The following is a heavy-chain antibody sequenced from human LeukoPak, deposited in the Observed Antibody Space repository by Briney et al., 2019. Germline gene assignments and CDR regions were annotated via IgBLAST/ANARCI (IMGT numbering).Heavy chain of an antibody. CDR1: GFTFSSYW. J-gene: IGHJ4*02. V-gene: IGHV3-74*01. Sequence: GGSLRLSCAASGFTFSSYWMPWVRQAPGKGLVWVSRINSDGSSTSYADSVKGRFTICRDNAKNTLYLQMNSLRAEDTAVYYCARDRYCSSTSCYTSEVYWGQGTLVTVSS. D-gene: IGHD2-2*02. CDR2: INSDGSST. CDR3: ARDRYCSSTSCYTSEVY.